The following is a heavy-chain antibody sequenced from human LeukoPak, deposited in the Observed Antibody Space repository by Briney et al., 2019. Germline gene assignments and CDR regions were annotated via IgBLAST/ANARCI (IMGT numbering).Heavy chain of an antibody. Sequence: GGSLRLSCAASGFTFTGSNMNWVRQAPGKGLEWVSYISSSSTIYYADSVKGRFTISRDNAKNSLYLQMSSLRDEDTAVYYCARLTTLQAGYWGQGTLVTVSS. J-gene: IGHJ4*02. CDR1: GFTFTGSN. D-gene: IGHD4-11*01. CDR3: ARLTTLQAGY. CDR2: ISSSSTI. V-gene: IGHV3-48*02.